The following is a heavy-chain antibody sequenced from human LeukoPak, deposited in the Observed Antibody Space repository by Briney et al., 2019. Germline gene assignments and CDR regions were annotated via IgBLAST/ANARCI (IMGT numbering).Heavy chain of an antibody. CDR3: AKETSSGNFVTIDC. CDR2: ITGDGGGT. J-gene: IGHJ4*02. V-gene: IGHV3-23*01. CDR1: GFTFRSSV. D-gene: IGHD1-26*01. Sequence: GGSLRLSCVASGFTFRSSVMSWVRQAPGKRLEWVSAITGDGGGTNHADSVEGRFTISRDNSKNTLYLQMDSLRAEDTAVYYCAKETSSGNFVTIDCWGQGTLVTVSS.